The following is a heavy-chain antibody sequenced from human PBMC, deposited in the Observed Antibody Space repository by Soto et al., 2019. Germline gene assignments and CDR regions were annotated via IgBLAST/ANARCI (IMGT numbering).Heavy chain of an antibody. CDR2: IWFDGSNK. J-gene: IGHJ4*02. CDR3: ARHWESYIDY. V-gene: IGHV3-33*01. CDR1: GVTFSSYG. Sequence: QVQLVESGGGVVQPGRSLRLSCAASGVTFSSYGMQWVRQAPGKGLEWVAVIWFDGSNKYYADSVKGRFTISRDNSNNTLYLQMTSLRAEDTAVYYCARHWESYIDYWGKGTLVTVSS. D-gene: IGHD3-16*01.